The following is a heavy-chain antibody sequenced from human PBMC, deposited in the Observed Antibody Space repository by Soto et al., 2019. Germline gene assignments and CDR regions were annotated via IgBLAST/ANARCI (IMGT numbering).Heavy chain of an antibody. J-gene: IGHJ5*02. D-gene: IGHD3-3*01. Sequence: SVKVSCKASGGTFSSYAISWVRQAPGQGLEWMGGIIPIFGTANYAQKFQGRVTITADESTSTAYMELSSLRSEDTAVYYCARVLSGDTLPRNWFDPWGQGTLVTVSS. CDR3: ARVLSGDTLPRNWFDP. CDR1: GGTFSSYA. V-gene: IGHV1-69*13. CDR2: IIPIFGTA.